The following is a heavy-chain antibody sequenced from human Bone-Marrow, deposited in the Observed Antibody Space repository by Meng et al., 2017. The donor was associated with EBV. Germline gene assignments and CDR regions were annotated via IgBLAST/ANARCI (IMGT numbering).Heavy chain of an antibody. V-gene: IGHV4-4*02. D-gene: IGHD3-16*01. CDR1: GGSISSSTW. J-gene: IGHJ4*02. CDR3: ARRDYYDDTGYFDY. CDR2: IHHVGST. Sequence: QVQLQGPGPGLVKPSGTLSLTGAVSGGSISSSTWWSWVRQSPGEGLEWIGEIHHVGSTNYNPSLKSRVTISIDKSKKQFSLKLSSVTAADTAVYYCARRDYYDDTGYFDYWGQGTLVTVSS.